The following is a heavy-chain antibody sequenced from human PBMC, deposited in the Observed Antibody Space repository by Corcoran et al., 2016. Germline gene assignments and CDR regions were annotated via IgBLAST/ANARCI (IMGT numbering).Heavy chain of an antibody. Sequence: QVQLVQSGAEVKKPGASVKVSCKASGYTFTSYAMHWVRQAPGQRLEWMGWINAGNGNTKYSQKFQGRVTITRDTSASTAYMALSSLRSEDTAVYYFARETRVYYYYGMDVWGQGTTVTVSS. V-gene: IGHV1-3*01. D-gene: IGHD3-10*01. J-gene: IGHJ6*02. CDR1: GYTFTSYA. CDR2: INAGNGNT. CDR3: ARETRVYYYYGMDV.